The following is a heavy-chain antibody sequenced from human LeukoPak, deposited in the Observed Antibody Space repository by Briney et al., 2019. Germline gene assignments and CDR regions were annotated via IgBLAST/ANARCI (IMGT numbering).Heavy chain of an antibody. CDR1: GGSFSGYY. V-gene: IGHV4-34*01. J-gene: IGHJ6*03. Sequence: SETLSLTCAVYGGSFSGYYWSWIRQPPGKGLEWIGEINHSGSTNYNPSLKSRVTISVDTSKNQFSLKLNSVTAADTAVYYCARGDIVVVVAAQRESYYHMDVWGKGTTVTVSS. CDR2: INHSGST. CDR3: ARGDIVVVVAAQRESYYHMDV. D-gene: IGHD2-15*01.